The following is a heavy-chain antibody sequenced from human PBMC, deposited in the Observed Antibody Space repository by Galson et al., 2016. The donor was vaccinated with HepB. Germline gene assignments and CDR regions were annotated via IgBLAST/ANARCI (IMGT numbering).Heavy chain of an antibody. J-gene: IGHJ4*02. Sequence: SLRLSCAASGFTFSRFWIHWVRQVPGKGLVWVSRINGFGFSTSYADSVKGRFTISRDNAKNTVYLQMNSLRAEDTAVYYCVRAGGWLQQDFDYWGQGTLVTVSS. CDR3: VRAGGWLQQDFDY. CDR1: GFTFSRFW. CDR2: INGFGFST. D-gene: IGHD5-24*01. V-gene: IGHV3-74*01.